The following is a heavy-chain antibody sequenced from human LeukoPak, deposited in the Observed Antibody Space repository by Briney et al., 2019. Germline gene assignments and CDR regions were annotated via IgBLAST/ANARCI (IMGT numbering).Heavy chain of an antibody. Sequence: SGGSLRLSCAASGFTFSSYSMNWVRQAPGKGLEWVSSISSSSSYIYYADSAKGRFTISRDNAKNSLYLQMNSLRAEDTAVYYCAREHFGHFFFDYWGQGTLVTVSS. CDR2: ISSSSSYI. CDR1: GFTFSSYS. D-gene: IGHD2/OR15-2a*01. V-gene: IGHV3-21*01. CDR3: AREHFGHFFFDY. J-gene: IGHJ4*02.